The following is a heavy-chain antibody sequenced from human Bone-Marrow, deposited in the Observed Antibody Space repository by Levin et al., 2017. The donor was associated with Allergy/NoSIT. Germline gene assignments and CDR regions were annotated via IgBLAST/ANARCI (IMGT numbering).Heavy chain of an antibody. D-gene: IGHD3-10*01. CDR3: AREGTMVRGVGAFDI. Sequence: RGESLKISCKASGYTFTGYYMHWVRQAPGQGLEWMGWINPNSGGTNYAQKFQGRVTMTRDTSISTAYMELSRLRSDDTAVYYCAREGTMVRGVGAFDIWGQGTMVTVSS. CDR2: INPNSGGT. V-gene: IGHV1-2*02. CDR1: GYTFTGYY. J-gene: IGHJ3*02.